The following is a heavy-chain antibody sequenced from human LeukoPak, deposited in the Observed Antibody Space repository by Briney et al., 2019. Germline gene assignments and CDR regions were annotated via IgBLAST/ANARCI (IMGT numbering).Heavy chain of an antibody. CDR3: AKSKTPYCSSTDCLMFDY. J-gene: IGHJ4*02. CDR2: ISGSGGGST. Sequence: GGSLRLSCAASGFTFSSYAMSWVRQAPGKGLEWVSGISGSGGGSTYDADSVKGRFTISRDNSKNTLYLQMNSLRAEDTAVYYCAKSKTPYCSSTDCLMFDYWGQGALVTVSS. D-gene: IGHD2-2*01. CDR1: GFTFSSYA. V-gene: IGHV3-23*01.